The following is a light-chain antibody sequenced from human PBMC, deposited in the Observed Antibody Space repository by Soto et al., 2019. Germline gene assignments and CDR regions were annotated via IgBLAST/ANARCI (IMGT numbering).Light chain of an antibody. J-gene: IGKJ2*01. V-gene: IGKV3-15*01. CDR1: ESVSNS. CDR2: GAS. Sequence: EIVMTQSPATLSVSPGERATLSCRASESVSNSLAWYQQKPGQAPRLLLYGASTRAPGITARFSGSGSGTEFTLTISRLQSEDFAGYYCQQNDDWPRYTFGQGTKLEIK. CDR3: QQNDDWPRYT.